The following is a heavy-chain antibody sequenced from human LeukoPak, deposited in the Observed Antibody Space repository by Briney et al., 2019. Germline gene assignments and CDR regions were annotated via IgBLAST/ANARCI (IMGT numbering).Heavy chain of an antibody. J-gene: IGHJ4*02. CDR3: VRDIGVLPAAMGGY. V-gene: IGHV1-18*01. Sequence: ASVKVSCKASGYTFTTYGISWVRQATGRGLEWMGWINAYNVNTNYAQNLQGRVTMTTDTSTSTAYIELKRLRSDDTAVFYCVRDIGVLPAAMGGYWGQGTLLTVSS. CDR1: GYTFTTYG. D-gene: IGHD2-2*01. CDR2: INAYNVNT.